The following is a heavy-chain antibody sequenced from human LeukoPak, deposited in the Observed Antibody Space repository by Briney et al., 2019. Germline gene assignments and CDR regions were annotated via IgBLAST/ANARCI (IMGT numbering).Heavy chain of an antibody. CDR2: ISYDGSNK. D-gene: IGHD3-22*01. CDR1: GFTFSSYA. V-gene: IGHV3-30*14. J-gene: IGHJ4*02. Sequence: PGRSLRLSCEASGFTFSSYAMHWVRQAPGKGLEWVAVISYDGSNKYYAESVKGRFTISRDNSKNTLSLQMNSLRAEDTAVYYCARDYYDGSAYYSYYEYWGQGTLVTVSS. CDR3: ARDYYDGSAYYSYYEY.